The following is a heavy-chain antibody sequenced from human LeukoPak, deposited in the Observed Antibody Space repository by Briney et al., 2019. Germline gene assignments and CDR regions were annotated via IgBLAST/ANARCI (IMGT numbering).Heavy chain of an antibody. J-gene: IGHJ5*02. CDR1: GGSISSYY. D-gene: IGHD5-18*01. V-gene: IGHV4-59*08. CDR2: IYYSGST. Sequence: KPSETLSLTCTVSGGSISSYYWSWNRQPPGKGLEWIGYIYYSGSTNYNPSLKSRVTISVDTSKNQFSLKLSSVTAADTAVYYCARGRTAIPKLDKNWFDPWGQGTLVTVSS. CDR3: ARGRTAIPKLDKNWFDP.